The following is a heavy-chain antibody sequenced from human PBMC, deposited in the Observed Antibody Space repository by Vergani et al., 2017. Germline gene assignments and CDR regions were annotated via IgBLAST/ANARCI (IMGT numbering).Heavy chain of an antibody. V-gene: IGHV1-69*12. CDR2: IIPIFGTA. Sequence: QVQLVQSGAEVKTPGSSVKVSCKASGGTFSSYALSWVRQSPGQGLEWMGGIIPIFGTANYAQKFQGRVTITADESTSTAYMELSSLRSEDTAVYYCARLADYDYGDDPAFFWGQGTLVTVSS. D-gene: IGHD4-17*01. CDR3: ARLADYDYGDDPAFF. J-gene: IGHJ4*02. CDR1: GGTFSSYA.